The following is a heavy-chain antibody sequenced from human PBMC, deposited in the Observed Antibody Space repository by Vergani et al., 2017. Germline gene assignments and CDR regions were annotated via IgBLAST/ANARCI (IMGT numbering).Heavy chain of an antibody. J-gene: IGHJ5*02. CDR1: GFSLSTSGVG. CDR3: AHTDMVRGNRWFDP. V-gene: IGHV2-5*02. CDR2: IYWDDDK. Sequence: QITLKESGPTMVKPTQTLTLTCTFSGFSLSTSGVGVGWIRQPPGKALVWLALIYWDDDKRYSPSLKSRLTITKDTSKNQVVRTMTNMDPVDTSTNYCAHTDMVRGNRWFDPWGQGTLVTVSS. D-gene: IGHD3-10*01.